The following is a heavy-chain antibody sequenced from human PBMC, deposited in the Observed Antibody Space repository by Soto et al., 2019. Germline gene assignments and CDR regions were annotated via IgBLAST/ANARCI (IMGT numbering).Heavy chain of an antibody. CDR3: TKLGHYYDSSPLDV. J-gene: IGHJ6*02. D-gene: IGHD3-22*01. Sequence: PRGSLRLSCATSGCTCNNAWMNWVRQAPGKGLEWVGRIKSKTDGGTTDYAAPMKGRFTISRDDSENTLYLQMDSLKTEDTAVYYCTKLGHYYDSSPLDVWGQGTTVTVSS. CDR2: IKSKTDGGTT. CDR1: GCTCNNAW. V-gene: IGHV3-15*07.